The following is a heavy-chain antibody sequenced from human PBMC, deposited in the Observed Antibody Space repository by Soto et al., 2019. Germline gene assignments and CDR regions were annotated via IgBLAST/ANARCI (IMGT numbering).Heavy chain of an antibody. CDR3: ARGDRDLQYYYGSGNDRDRNYGMDV. CDR1: GYTFTSYA. Sequence: ASVKVSCKASGYTFTSYAMHWVRQAPGQRLEWMGWINAGNGNTKYSQKFQGRVTITRDTSASTAYMELSSLRSEDTAVYYCARGDRDLQYYYGSGNDRDRNYGMDVWGQGTTVTVSS. J-gene: IGHJ6*02. D-gene: IGHD3-10*01. V-gene: IGHV1-3*01. CDR2: INAGNGNT.